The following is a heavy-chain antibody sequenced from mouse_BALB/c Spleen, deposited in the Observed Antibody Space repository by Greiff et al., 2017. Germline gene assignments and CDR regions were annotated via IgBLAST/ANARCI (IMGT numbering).Heavy chain of an antibody. CDR1: GFTFSSFG. CDR3: ARDYGNPYWYFDV. Sequence: EVKVEESGGGLVQPGGSRKLSCAASGFTFSSFGMHWVRQAPEKGLEWVAYISSGSSTIYYADTVKGRFTISRDNPKNTLFLQMTSLRSEDTAMYYCARDYGNPYWYFDVWGAGTTVTVSS. J-gene: IGHJ1*01. D-gene: IGHD2-1*01. V-gene: IGHV5-17*02. CDR2: ISSGSSTI.